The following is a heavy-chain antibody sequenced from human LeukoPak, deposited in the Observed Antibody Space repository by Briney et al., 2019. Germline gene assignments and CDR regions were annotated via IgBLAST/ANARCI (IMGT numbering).Heavy chain of an antibody. Sequence: GGSLRLSCAASAFTFSSYGMHWVRQAPGKGLEWVAFIRYDGSNKYYADSVKGRFTISRDNSKNTLYLQMNSLRAEDTAVYYCAKDPGKSSGWSYYYYYYMDVWGKGTTVTISS. CDR2: IRYDGSNK. CDR3: AKDPGKSSGWSYYYYYYMDV. D-gene: IGHD6-19*01. V-gene: IGHV3-30*02. CDR1: AFTFSSYG. J-gene: IGHJ6*03.